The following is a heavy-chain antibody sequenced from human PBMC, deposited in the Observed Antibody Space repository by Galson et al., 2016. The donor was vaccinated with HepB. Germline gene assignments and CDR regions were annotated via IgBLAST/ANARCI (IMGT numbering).Heavy chain of an antibody. V-gene: IGHV3-74*03. CDR1: GFTFSSYW. CDR3: ARPGYCSGSSCYVPFDI. Sequence: SLRLSCAASGFTFSSYWMNWVRQDPGKGLVWVSRINNDGSNTTYADSVKGRFTISRDNAKNTLYLQMNSLRAEDTAVYYCARPGYCSGSSCYVPFDIWGQGTMATVSS. J-gene: IGHJ3*02. D-gene: IGHD2-15*01. CDR2: INNDGSNT.